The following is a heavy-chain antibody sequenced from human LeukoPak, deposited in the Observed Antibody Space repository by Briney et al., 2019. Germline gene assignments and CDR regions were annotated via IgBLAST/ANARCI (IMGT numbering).Heavy chain of an antibody. CDR1: RGTFSSYA. D-gene: IGHD6-13*01. CDR2: IIPIFGTA. CDR3: ARVDSSSWFSLDY. J-gene: IGHJ4*02. Sequence: ASVKVSCKASRGTFSSYAISWVRQAPGQGLEWMGGIIPIFGTANYAQKFQGRVTITADESTSTAYMELSSLRSEDTAVYYCARVDSSSWFSLDYWGQGTLVTVSS. V-gene: IGHV1-69*13.